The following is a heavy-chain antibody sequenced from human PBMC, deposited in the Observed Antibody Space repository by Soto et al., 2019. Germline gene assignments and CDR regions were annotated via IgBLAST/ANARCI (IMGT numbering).Heavy chain of an antibody. CDR3: ARVQSGYGSFDY. Sequence: QVQLQESGPGLVKPSETLSLTCTVSGGSVRSGSYYWSWIRQPPGKGLEWIGYIYYSGSTNYNPSLKSLVAITVDTAKTHFSLRLSSVTAADTAMYYCARVQSGYGSFDYWGQGTLVTVSS. CDR1: GGSVRSGSYY. J-gene: IGHJ4*02. CDR2: IYYSGST. V-gene: IGHV4-61*01. D-gene: IGHD5-12*01.